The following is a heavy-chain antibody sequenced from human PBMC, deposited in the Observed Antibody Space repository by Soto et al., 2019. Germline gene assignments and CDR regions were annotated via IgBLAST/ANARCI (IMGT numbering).Heavy chain of an antibody. CDR3: AHIPGIAALRDAFDI. Sequence: SGPTRVNPTQTLTLTCTFSGFSLSTSGVGVGWIRQPPGKALEWLALIYWDDDKRYSPSLKSRLTITKDTSKNQVVLTMTNMDPVDTATYYCAHIPGIAALRDAFDIWGQGTMVTVSS. V-gene: IGHV2-5*02. D-gene: IGHD6-13*01. J-gene: IGHJ3*02. CDR2: IYWDDDK. CDR1: GFSLSTSGVG.